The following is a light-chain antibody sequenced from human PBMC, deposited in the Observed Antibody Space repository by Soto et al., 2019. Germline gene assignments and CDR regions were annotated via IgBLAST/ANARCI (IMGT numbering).Light chain of an antibody. V-gene: IGKV3-11*01. J-gene: IGKJ1*01. CDR2: DAS. CDR1: QSVGKY. Sequence: EIVVTQSPATLSLSPGERATLSCRASQSVGKYLVWYQQKPGQAPRLLIYDASYRATGIPARFSGSGSGTDFTLTISSLQPEDFATYYCLQDYNYPRTFGQGTKVDIK. CDR3: LQDYNYPRT.